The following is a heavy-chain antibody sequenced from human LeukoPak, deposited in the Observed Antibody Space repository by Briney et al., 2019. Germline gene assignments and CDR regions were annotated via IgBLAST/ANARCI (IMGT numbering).Heavy chain of an antibody. V-gene: IGHV1-2*06. CDR2: INPNSGGT. Sequence: ASVKVSCKASGYTFTGYYMHWVRQAPGPGLEWMGRINPNSGGTNYAQKFQGRVTMTRDTSISTAYMELSRLRSDDTAVYYCARRGIAAAGTDYWGQGTLVTVSS. CDR1: GYTFTGYY. CDR3: ARRGIAAAGTDY. J-gene: IGHJ4*02. D-gene: IGHD6-13*01.